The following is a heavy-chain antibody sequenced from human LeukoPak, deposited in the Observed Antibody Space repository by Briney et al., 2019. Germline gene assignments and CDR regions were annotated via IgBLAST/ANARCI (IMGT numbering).Heavy chain of an antibody. CDR2: IYYSGST. CDR3: ARAVGSGSFQTYYYYMDV. J-gene: IGHJ6*03. V-gene: IGHV4-59*01. D-gene: IGHD3-10*01. Sequence: SETLSLTCTVSGGSISNYYWSWIRQPPGKGLEWIGYIYYSGSTKYNPSLKSRVTISVDTSKNQFSLRLSSVTAADTAVYYCARAVGSGSFQTYYYYMDVWGKGTTVTISS. CDR1: GGSISNYY.